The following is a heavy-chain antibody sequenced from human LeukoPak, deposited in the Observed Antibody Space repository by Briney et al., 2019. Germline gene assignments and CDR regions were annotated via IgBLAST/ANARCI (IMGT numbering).Heavy chain of an antibody. D-gene: IGHD1-26*01. CDR2: INPNSGNT. CDR1: GYTFTGYY. J-gene: IGHJ4*02. Sequence: ASVKVSCKASGYTFTGYYMHWVRQAPGQGLEWMGWINPNSGNTNYAQKLQGRVTMTTDTSTSTAYMELRSLRSNDTAVYYCARMWGLYYFDYWGQGTLVTVSS. V-gene: IGHV1-18*04. CDR3: ARMWGLYYFDY.